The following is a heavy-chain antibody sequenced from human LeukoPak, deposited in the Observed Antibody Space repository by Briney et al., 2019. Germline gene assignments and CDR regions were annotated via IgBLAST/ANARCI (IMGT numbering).Heavy chain of an antibody. CDR3: ARSQWLIDASIDY. J-gene: IGHJ4*02. D-gene: IGHD6-19*01. CDR1: GYTFTGYY. Sequence: ASVKVSCKASGYTFTGYYMRWVRQAPGQGLEWMGWINPTSGGTKYAQKFQGRVTMTRDTSISTAYMELSRLRSDDTAVYYCARSQWLIDASIDYWGQGTLVTVSS. CDR2: INPTSGGT. V-gene: IGHV1-2*02.